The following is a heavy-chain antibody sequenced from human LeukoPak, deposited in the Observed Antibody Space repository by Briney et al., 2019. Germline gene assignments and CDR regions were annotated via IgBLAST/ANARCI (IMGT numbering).Heavy chain of an antibody. CDR1: GFTLTSYA. D-gene: IGHD4-17*01. Sequence: GRSLRLSCAASGFTLTSYAISWVRRAPGNGRECISAISGSGGSTYYADAVKGRFTISRDNTKNTLYLQMNSRRGEYTAVYYCAKSFGDYFAFDIWGQGTMVTVSS. CDR3: AKSFGDYFAFDI. J-gene: IGHJ3*02. CDR2: ISGSGGST. V-gene: IGHV3-23*01.